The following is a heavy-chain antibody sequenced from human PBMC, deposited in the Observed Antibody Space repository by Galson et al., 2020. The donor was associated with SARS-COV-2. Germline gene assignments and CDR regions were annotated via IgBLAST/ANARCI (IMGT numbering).Heavy chain of an antibody. CDR3: ARLHYGEYAPEAFDM. Sequence: SETLSLNCAVSGTSISSGSYSWNWIRQPPGKGLEWIGYISHSGGTYYNPSLKSRVTISGDRSKNQFSLRLSSVTAADTAVYYCARLHYGEYAPEAFDMWGQGTRGTV. V-gene: IGHV4-30-2*01. CDR2: ISHSGGT. J-gene: IGHJ3*02. CDR1: GTSISSGSYS. D-gene: IGHD4-17*01.